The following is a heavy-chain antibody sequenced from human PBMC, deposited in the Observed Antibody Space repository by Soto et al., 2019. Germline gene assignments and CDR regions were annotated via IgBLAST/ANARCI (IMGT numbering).Heavy chain of an antibody. Sequence: EVQLLESGGDLVQPGGSLRLSCAASGFTFSSYAMSWVRQAPGKGLQWVSAISGNAYSTFYVDSVKGRFTISRDNSKNTLYMQMNRLRAEDTAVYYCAKDTQWLVQSRVDFDSWGQGTLVTVSS. D-gene: IGHD6-19*01. CDR1: GFTFSSYA. CDR2: ISGNAYST. V-gene: IGHV3-23*01. J-gene: IGHJ4*02. CDR3: AKDTQWLVQSRVDFDS.